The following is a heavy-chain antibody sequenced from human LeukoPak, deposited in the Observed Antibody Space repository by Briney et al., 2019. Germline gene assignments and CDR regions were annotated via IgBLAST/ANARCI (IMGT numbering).Heavy chain of an antibody. CDR3: ARRPASGGYYDSSGFHDAFDI. D-gene: IGHD3-22*01. CDR1: GFTFSSYS. Sequence: GGSLRLSCAASGFTFSSYSMNWVRQAPGKGLEWVSSISSSSSYIYYADSVKGRFTISRDNAKNSLYLQMNSLRAEDTAVYYCARRPASGGYYDSSGFHDAFDIWGQGTMVTVSS. CDR2: ISSSSSYI. V-gene: IGHV3-21*01. J-gene: IGHJ3*02.